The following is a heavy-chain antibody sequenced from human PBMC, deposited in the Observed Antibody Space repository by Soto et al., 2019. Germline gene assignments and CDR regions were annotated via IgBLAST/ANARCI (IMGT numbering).Heavy chain of an antibody. CDR3: ARDPRYSCTFYGLDS. CDR2: INSDTSST. J-gene: IGHJ4*02. CDR1: GFTFINYW. D-gene: IGHD6-13*01. V-gene: IGHV3-74*01. Sequence: EVQLVESGGGLVQPGGSLRLSCAASGFTFINYWMHWVRQAPGKGLVWVSRINSDTSSTTYADSVKGRFTISRDNAKNTLYLQMNSLTAEDTAVYYCARDPRYSCTFYGLDSWGQGTLVTVSS.